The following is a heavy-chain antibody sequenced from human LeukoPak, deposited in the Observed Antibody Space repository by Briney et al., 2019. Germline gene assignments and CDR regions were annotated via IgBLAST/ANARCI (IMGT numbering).Heavy chain of an antibody. Sequence: PSETLSLTCAVSGGSISNTNWWSWVRQPPGKGLEWIGEVYHSGSTNYNPSLKSRVTISVDKSKNQFSLNLISVTAADTAVYYCARYYYESTRTIVAFDIWGQGTMVTVSS. J-gene: IGHJ3*02. D-gene: IGHD3-22*01. V-gene: IGHV4-4*02. CDR1: GGSISNTNW. CDR2: VYHSGST. CDR3: ARYYYESTRTIVAFDI.